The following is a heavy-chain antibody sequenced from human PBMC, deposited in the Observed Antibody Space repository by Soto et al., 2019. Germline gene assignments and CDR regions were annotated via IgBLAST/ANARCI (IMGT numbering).Heavy chain of an antibody. CDR2: IYWDDDK. D-gene: IGHD3-16*02. J-gene: IGHJ4*02. V-gene: IGHV2-5*02. Sequence: SGPTLVNPTQTLTLTCTFSGLSLSTSGVGVGWIRQPPGKALEWLALIYWDDDKRYSPSLKSRLTITKDTSKNQVVLTMTNMDPVDTATYYCAHSGVDYDYIWGSYRQPRFDYWGQGTLVTVSS. CDR1: GLSLSTSGVG. CDR3: AHSGVDYDYIWGSYRQPRFDY.